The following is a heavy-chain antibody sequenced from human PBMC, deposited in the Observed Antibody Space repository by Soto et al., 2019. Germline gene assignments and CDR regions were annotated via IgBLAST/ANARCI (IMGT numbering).Heavy chain of an antibody. J-gene: IGHJ6*02. CDR1: GYTFSSHS. D-gene: IGHD5-18*01. CDR2: INGDYGNT. V-gene: IGHV1-18*01. CDR3: ARCIQGDYYYGMDV. Sequence: VSVKVSCKASGYTFSSHSICWVRQAPGQGLEWMGRINGDYGNTQCAQKFRGRVTMTTDTSTTTVYMELTNLRSDDTAVYYCARCIQGDYYYGMDVWGQGTTVTVSS.